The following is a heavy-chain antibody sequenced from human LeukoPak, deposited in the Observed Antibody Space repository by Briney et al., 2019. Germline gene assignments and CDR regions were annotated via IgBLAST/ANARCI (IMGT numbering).Heavy chain of an antibody. J-gene: IGHJ6*03. CDR2: INAGNGNT. CDR1: GYTFTSYA. Sequence: ASVKVSCKASGYTFTSYAMHWVRQAPGQRLEWMGWINAGNGNTKYSQKLQGRVTMTTDTSTSTAYMELRSLRSDDTAVYYCARWAQPYHYYYMDVWGKGTTVTLSS. CDR3: ARWAQPYHYYYMDV. V-gene: IGHV1-3*01.